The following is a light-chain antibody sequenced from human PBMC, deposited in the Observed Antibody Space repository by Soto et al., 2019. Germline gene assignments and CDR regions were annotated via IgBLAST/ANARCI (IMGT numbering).Light chain of an antibody. J-gene: IGLJ1*01. V-gene: IGLV2-14*03. CDR1: SSYIGSYDH. CDR2: AVS. Sequence: SVLTQPASVSGSPGQSITISCSGTSSYIGSYDHVAWYQQFPGKSPKLIIYAVSDRPSGVSDRFSGSKSGISASLTISGLQTEDEADYYCISYTDRQSYLFGTGTKVTV. CDR3: ISYTDRQSYL.